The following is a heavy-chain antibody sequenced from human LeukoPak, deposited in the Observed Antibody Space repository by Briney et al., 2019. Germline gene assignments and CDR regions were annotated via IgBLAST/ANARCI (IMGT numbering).Heavy chain of an antibody. J-gene: IGHJ3*02. D-gene: IGHD2-15*01. CDR3: AVVADHAFDI. CDR2: IYYSGST. CDR1: GGSISSSSYY. Sequence: PSETLSLTCTVSGGSISSSSYYWGWIRQPPGKGLEWIGSIYYSGSTYYNPSLKSRVTISVDTSKNQFSLKLSSVTAADTAVYYCAVVADHAFDIWGQGTMVTVSS. V-gene: IGHV4-39*07.